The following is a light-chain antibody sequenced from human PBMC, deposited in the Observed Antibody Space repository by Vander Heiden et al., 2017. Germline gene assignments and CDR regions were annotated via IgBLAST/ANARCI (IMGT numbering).Light chain of an antibody. CDR2: AAS. CDR1: QGISSY. Sequence: AIWMTQSPSLLSASPGDRVTISCRLSQGISSYLAWYQQKPGKAPGLLIYAASTLQSPVPSTFRPSRSGTDFTLTISCLHAEHFATYCCQQYDTFPWTFGQGTKVEIK. J-gene: IGKJ1*01. CDR3: QQYDTFPWT. V-gene: IGKV1D-8*02.